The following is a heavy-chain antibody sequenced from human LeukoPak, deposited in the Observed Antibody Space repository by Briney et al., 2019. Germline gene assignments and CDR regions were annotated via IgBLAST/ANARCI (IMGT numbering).Heavy chain of an antibody. Sequence: SETLSLTCTVSGGSISSASNYWSWLRQPAGKGLEWIGRLYTSGSTNYNPSLKSRVTLSVDTSKNQFSLKLSSVTAADTAVYYCARDYDSSGYYYYYFDYWGQGTLVTVSS. CDR2: LYTSGST. CDR1: GGSISSASNY. J-gene: IGHJ4*02. CDR3: ARDYDSSGYYYYYFDY. D-gene: IGHD3-22*01. V-gene: IGHV4-61*02.